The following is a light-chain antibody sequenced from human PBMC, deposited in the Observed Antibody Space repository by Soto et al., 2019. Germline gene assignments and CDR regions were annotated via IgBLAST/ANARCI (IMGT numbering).Light chain of an antibody. CDR1: QDISVY. CDR3: QKFTTAPLT. J-gene: IGKJ5*01. Sequence: DIQMTQSPSSLSASVGDRVTITCRASQDISVYLAWYQQKPGKVPKLLIYSPSTLQSGVPSRFSGSGSGTDFTLTISSLQPEDVATYYCQKFTTAPLTFGQGTRLEIK. CDR2: SPS. V-gene: IGKV1-27*01.